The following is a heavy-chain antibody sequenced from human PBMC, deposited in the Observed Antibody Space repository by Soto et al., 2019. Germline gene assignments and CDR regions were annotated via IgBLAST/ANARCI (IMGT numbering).Heavy chain of an antibody. CDR1: GGSFSDYY. J-gene: IGHJ4*02. Sequence: QVQLQQWGAGLLKPSETLSLTCPVNGGSFSDYYWTWIRQPPGKGLEWIGEVNHGGSTHYNPALQSRVSISVDTSKKQFSLNLTFVTAADTAVYYCAREWWSGSLIGGSLGGEGTLVTVSS. CDR3: AREWWSGSLIGGSL. V-gene: IGHV4-34*01. CDR2: VNHGGST. D-gene: IGHD3-3*01.